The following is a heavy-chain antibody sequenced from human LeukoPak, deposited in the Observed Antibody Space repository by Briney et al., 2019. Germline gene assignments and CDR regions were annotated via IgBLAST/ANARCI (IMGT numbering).Heavy chain of an antibody. CDR3: ARFGLAAAGTLYYYYGMDV. CDR2: IYYSGST. J-gene: IGHJ6*02. D-gene: IGHD6-13*01. V-gene: IGHV4-31*03. CDR1: GGSISSGGYY. Sequence: SQILSLTCTVSGGSISSGGYYWSWIRQHPGKGLEWIGYIYYSGSTYYNPSLKSRVTISVDTSKNQFSLKLSSVTAADTAVYYCARFGLAAAGTLYYYYGMDVWGQGTTVTVSS.